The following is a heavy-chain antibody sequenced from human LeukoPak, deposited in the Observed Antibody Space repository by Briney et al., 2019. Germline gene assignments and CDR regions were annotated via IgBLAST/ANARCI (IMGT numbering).Heavy chain of an antibody. CDR2: IKQDGSEK. CDR1: GFTFSSYW. V-gene: IGHV3-7*01. J-gene: IGHJ5*02. D-gene: IGHD2-2*01. Sequence: PGGSLRLSCEASGFTFSSYWMSWVRQAPGKGLEWVANIKQDGSEKYYVDSVKGRFTISRDNAKNSLYLQMNSLRAEDTAVYYCARYIVVVPAAITESTDNWFDPWGQGTLVTVSS. CDR3: ARYIVVVPAAITESTDNWFDP.